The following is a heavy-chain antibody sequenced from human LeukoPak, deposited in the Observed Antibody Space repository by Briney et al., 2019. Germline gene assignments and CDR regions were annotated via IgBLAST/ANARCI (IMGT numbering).Heavy chain of an antibody. Sequence: PSETLSLTCTVSDGSVSSYYWNWIRQPPGKGLEWIGYIYSSGSTNYNPSLKSRVTISADTSKNQFSLKLSSVTAADTAVYYCARRYGSGRGDHFDYWGQGTLVTVSS. V-gene: IGHV4-59*02. CDR3: ARRYGSGRGDHFDY. J-gene: IGHJ4*02. D-gene: IGHD3-10*01. CDR1: DGSVSSYY. CDR2: IYSSGST.